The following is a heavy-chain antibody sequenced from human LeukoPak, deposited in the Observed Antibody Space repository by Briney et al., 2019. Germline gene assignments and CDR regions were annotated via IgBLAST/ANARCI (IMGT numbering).Heavy chain of an antibody. J-gene: IGHJ6*02. CDR3: AKDDFDIVVVPAAPYYYYGMDV. CDR1: GFTFSSYG. Sequence: PGRSLRLSCAASGFTFSSYGMHWVRQAPGKGLEWVAVISYDGSNKYYADSVKGRFTISRDNSKNTLYLQMNSLRAEDTAVYYCAKDDFDIVVVPAAPYYYYGMDVWGQGTTVTVSS. CDR2: ISYDGSNK. V-gene: IGHV3-30*18. D-gene: IGHD2-2*01.